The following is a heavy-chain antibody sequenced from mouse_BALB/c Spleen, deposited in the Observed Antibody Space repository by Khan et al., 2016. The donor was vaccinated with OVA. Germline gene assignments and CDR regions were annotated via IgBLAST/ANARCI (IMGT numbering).Heavy chain of an antibody. CDR1: GYTFTNYG. V-gene: IGHV9-1*02. Sequence: IQLVQSGPELKKPGETVKISCKASGYTFTNYGMNWVKQAPGKGLKWMGWINTYTGEPTYGDDFKGRFAFSLETSASTAYLQINNLKNEDMGTXSCGRSQLILYAMDYWGQGTSVTVSS. J-gene: IGHJ4*01. CDR2: INTYTGEP. D-gene: IGHD1-1*01. CDR3: GRSQLILYAMDY.